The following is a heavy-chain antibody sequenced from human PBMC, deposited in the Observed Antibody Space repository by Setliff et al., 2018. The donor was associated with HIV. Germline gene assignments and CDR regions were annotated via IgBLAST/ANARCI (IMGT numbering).Heavy chain of an antibody. V-gene: IGHV4-61*09. CDR2: IYTSGST. J-gene: IGHJ3*02. CDR1: GSSISSGGYY. Sequence: PSETLSLTCTVSGSSISSGGYYWSWIRQPAGKGLEWIGHIYTSGSTKYNPSLKGRVTISVDTSKKQFSLNLSSVTAADTAFYYCATFSPRDAFDIWGQWTMVTVS. D-gene: IGHD3-16*01. CDR3: ATFSPRDAFDI.